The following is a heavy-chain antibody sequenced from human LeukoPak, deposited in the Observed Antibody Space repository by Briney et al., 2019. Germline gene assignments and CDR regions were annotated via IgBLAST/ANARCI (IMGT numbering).Heavy chain of an antibody. CDR2: ISAYNGNT. CDR3: ARGYYDYVWGSYRYIPYYYYMDV. J-gene: IGHJ6*03. V-gene: IGHV1-18*01. D-gene: IGHD3-16*02. Sequence: ASVRVSCTASGYTFTSYGISWVRQAPGQGLEGMGWISAYNGNTNYAQKLQGRVTMTTDTSTSTAYMELRSLRSEDTAVYYCARGYYDYVWGSYRYIPYYYYMDVWGKGTTVTVSS. CDR1: GYTFTSYG.